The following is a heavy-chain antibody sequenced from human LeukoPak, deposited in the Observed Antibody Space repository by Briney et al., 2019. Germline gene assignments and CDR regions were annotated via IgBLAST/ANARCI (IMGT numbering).Heavy chain of an antibody. D-gene: IGHD2-21*02. CDR2: INPNSGGT. J-gene: IGHJ4*02. CDR3: AKDASYCGGDCYSYYFDY. V-gene: IGHV1-2*02. CDR1: GYTFTGYY. Sequence: ASVKVSCKASGYTFTGYYMHWVRQAPGQGLEWMGWINPNSGGTNYAQKFQGRVTMTRDTSISTAYMELSRLRSDDTALYYCAKDASYCGGDCYSYYFDYWGQGTLVTVSS.